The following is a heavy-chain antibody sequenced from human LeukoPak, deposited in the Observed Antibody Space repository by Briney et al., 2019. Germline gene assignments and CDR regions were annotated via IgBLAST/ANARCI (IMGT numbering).Heavy chain of an antibody. D-gene: IGHD5-18*01. CDR2: ISGSGRST. Sequence: GGSLRLSCAASGFTFSSYAMSWVRQAPGKGLDWVSVISGSGRSTDYVDSVKGRFTISRDNSKNTLYLQMNSLRAEDTAVYYCARDLNTARFDYWGQGTLVTVSS. J-gene: IGHJ4*02. CDR1: GFTFSSYA. CDR3: ARDLNTARFDY. V-gene: IGHV3-23*01.